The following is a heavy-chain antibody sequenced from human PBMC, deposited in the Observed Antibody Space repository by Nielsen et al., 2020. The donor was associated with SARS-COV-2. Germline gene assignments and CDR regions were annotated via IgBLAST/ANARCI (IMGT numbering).Heavy chain of an antibody. J-gene: IGHJ5*02. Sequence: GGSLRLSCAASGFTFNSYAMSWVRQAPGKGLEWVSAITRSGGDTYYADSVKGRFTVSRDNSKNTLYLQMNSLRADDSAVFYCAQEDRVSGTNWFEAWGQGTLVTVSS. CDR1: GFTFNSYA. CDR3: AQEDRVSGTNWFEA. V-gene: IGHV3-23*01. CDR2: ITRSGGDT. D-gene: IGHD3-10*01.